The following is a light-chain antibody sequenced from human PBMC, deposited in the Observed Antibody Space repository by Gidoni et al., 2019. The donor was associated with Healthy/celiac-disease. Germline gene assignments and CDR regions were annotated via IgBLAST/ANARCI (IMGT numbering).Light chain of an antibody. Sequence: QSVLTQPPSVSAAPGQKATISCSGISSNVGKNFVSWYQQLPGAAPKLLIYETNKRPSGIPDRFSGSRSGTSATLDITGLQTGDGADYYCATWDSSLSAAVFGTGTKVTVL. V-gene: IGLV1-51*01. J-gene: IGLJ1*01. CDR3: ATWDSSLSAAV. CDR1: SSNVGKNF. CDR2: ETN.